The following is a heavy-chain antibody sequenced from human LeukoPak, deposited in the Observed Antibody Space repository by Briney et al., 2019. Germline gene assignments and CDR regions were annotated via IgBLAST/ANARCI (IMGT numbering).Heavy chain of an antibody. V-gene: IGHV3-15*01. D-gene: IGHD6-19*01. J-gene: IGHJ4*02. CDR2: IKSKTDGGTT. Sequence: PGGSLRLSCAASGFTFSNAWMSWVRQAPGKGLEWVGRIKSKTDGGTTDYAAPVKGRFTISRDDSKNTLYLQMNSLKTEDTAVYYCTSRGPAKYSSGWDPFDYWGQGTLVTVSS. CDR3: TSRGPAKYSSGWDPFDY. CDR1: GFTFSNAW.